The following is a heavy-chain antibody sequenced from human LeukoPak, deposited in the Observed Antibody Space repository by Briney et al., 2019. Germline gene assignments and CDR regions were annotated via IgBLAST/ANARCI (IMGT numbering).Heavy chain of an antibody. Sequence: SGGSLSLSCASSGFSFSRYEMHWVRQGTGKRLEWVSAIGTSGDTFYAGSVKGRFTISRENAKDSLYLQMNSLSAGDTAVYYCVREGRGRSGTNAYDIWGQGTVVSVST. CDR1: GFSFSRYE. V-gene: IGHV3-13*01. J-gene: IGHJ3*02. CDR3: VREGRGRSGTNAYDI. CDR2: IGTSGDT. D-gene: IGHD5-12*01.